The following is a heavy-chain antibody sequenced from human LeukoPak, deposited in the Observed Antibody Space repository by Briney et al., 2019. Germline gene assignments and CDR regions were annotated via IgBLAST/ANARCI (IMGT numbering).Heavy chain of an antibody. CDR2: IRSDGSNK. CDR1: GFTFSSYG. D-gene: IGHD3-10*01. J-gene: IGHJ4*02. Sequence: GGSLRLSCAASGFTFSSYGMHWVRQAPGKGLEWVAFIRSDGSNKYYADSVKGRFIISRDDSKNTFYLQMNSLRAEDTAVYHCAKVHDSGTYATLDYWGQGTLVTVSS. CDR3: AKVHDSGTYATLDY. V-gene: IGHV3-30*02.